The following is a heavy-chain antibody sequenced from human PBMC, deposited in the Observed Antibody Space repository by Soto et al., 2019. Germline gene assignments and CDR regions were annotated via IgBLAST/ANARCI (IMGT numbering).Heavy chain of an antibody. CDR1: GFTFRSFT. V-gene: IGHV3-21*01. CDR2: ISSNSAYI. CDR3: PRAASRDSRARGWFDP. J-gene: IGHJ5*02. Sequence: GGSLRLSCAASGFTFRSFTMNWVRQAPVKGLEWFTTISSNSAYIYYTDALRGRFTISRDNAKNSLHLQMNSLRAEYTAVYYCPRAASRDSRARGWFDPWGPGPLVTVSS. D-gene: IGHD3-10*01.